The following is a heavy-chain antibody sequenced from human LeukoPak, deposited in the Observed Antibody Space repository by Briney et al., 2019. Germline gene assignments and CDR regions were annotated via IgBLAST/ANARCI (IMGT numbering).Heavy chain of an antibody. Sequence: PGRSLRLSCSASGFTFSSYGMHWVRQAPGKGLEWVAVISYDGSNKYYADSVKGRFTISRDNSTNTLYLQMNSLSGEDTAVYSCAKDGLVPAATQYYFDYWGQGTLVTVSS. V-gene: IGHV3-30*18. J-gene: IGHJ4*02. CDR3: AKDGLVPAATQYYFDY. CDR1: GFTFSSYG. D-gene: IGHD2-2*01. CDR2: ISYDGSNK.